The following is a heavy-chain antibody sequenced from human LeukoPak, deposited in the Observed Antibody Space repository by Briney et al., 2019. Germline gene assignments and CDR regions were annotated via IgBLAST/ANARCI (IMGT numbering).Heavy chain of an antibody. CDR1: GFTFDDYA. CDR2: ISWNSGSI. CDR3: AKDLRYSGSYSPFDY. Sequence: GGSLRLSCAASGFTFDDYAMHWVRQAPGKGLEWVSGISWNSGSIGYADSVKGRFTISRDNAKNSLYLQMNSLRAEDTALYYCAKDLRYSGSYSPFDYWGQGTLVTVSS. J-gene: IGHJ4*02. V-gene: IGHV3-9*01. D-gene: IGHD1-26*01.